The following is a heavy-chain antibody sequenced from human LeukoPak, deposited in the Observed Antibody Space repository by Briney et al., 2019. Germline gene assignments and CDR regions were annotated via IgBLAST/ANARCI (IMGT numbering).Heavy chain of an antibody. Sequence: PGGSLRLSCAASGFTFSSYAMSWVRQAPGKGLEWVSAISGSGGSTYYADSVKGRFTISRDNSKNTLYLQMNSLRAEDTAVYYCAKDAYYYDSSGQYYYYGMDVWGQGTTVTVS. V-gene: IGHV3-23*01. J-gene: IGHJ6*02. CDR1: GFTFSSYA. CDR3: AKDAYYYDSSGQYYYYGMDV. D-gene: IGHD3-22*01. CDR2: ISGSGGST.